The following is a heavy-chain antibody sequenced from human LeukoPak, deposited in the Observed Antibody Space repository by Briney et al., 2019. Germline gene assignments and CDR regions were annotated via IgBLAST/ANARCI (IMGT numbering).Heavy chain of an antibody. J-gene: IGHJ6*02. CDR3: ASPGRPYYYYGMDV. Sequence: PRGCLRLACAASGFTFSSYSINWVRQAPGKGLGWVSYISSSSSTIYYADSVKGRFTISRDNAKNSLYLQMNSLRDEDTAVYYCASPGRPYYYYGMDVWGQGTTVTVSS. CDR1: GFTFSSYS. V-gene: IGHV3-48*02. CDR2: ISSSSSTI.